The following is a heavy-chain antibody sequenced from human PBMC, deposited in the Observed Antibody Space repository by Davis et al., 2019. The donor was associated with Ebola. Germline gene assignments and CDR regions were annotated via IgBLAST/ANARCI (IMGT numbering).Heavy chain of an antibody. J-gene: IGHJ4*02. D-gene: IGHD3-3*01. CDR2: IYSSGIT. CDR1: GGSIRSSTFY. CDR3: ARHDFWSGFDS. Sequence: SETLSLTCTVSGGSIRSSTFYWGWIRQSPGKGLEWIGYIYSSGITNYNPSLKSRATISLHTSRNQFSLKLNSVAAADTAVYYCARHDFWSGFDSWGQGTLVTVSS. V-gene: IGHV4-61*05.